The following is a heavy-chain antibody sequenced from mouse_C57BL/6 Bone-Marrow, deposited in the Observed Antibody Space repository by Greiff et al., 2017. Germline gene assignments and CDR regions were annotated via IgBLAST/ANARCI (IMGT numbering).Heavy chain of an antibody. CDR1: GYTFTSYG. Sequence: QVQLQQSGAELARPGASVKLSCKASGYTFTSYGISWVKQRTGQGLEWIGEIYPRSGNTYYNEKFKGKATLTADKSSSTAYMELRSLTSEDSAVYFCARGGSITTEYFDVWGTGTTVTVSS. CDR3: ARGGSITTEYFDV. J-gene: IGHJ1*03. D-gene: IGHD1-1*01. V-gene: IGHV1-81*01. CDR2: IYPRSGNT.